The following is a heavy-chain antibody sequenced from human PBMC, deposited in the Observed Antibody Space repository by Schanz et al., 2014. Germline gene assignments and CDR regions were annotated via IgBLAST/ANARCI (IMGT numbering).Heavy chain of an antibody. CDR2: ISGSGGST. CDR3: ARESSNDIVLVPGAVFDH. V-gene: IGHV3-23*01. J-gene: IGHJ4*02. CDR1: GFTFSSYA. Sequence: EVQLLESGGGLVQPGGSLRLSCAASGFTFSSYAMSWVRQAPGKGLEWVSAISGSGGSTYYADSVKGRFTISRDNSKNTVYIQMNSLRAEDTAVYYCARESSNDIVLVPGAVFDHWGQGILVTVSS. D-gene: IGHD2-2*01.